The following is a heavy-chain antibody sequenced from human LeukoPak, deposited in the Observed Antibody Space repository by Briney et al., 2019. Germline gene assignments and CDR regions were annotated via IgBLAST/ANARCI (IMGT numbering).Heavy chain of an antibody. J-gene: IGHJ3*02. CDR3: ARGDAYYDFWSGYFAAFDI. CDR2: INHSGST. V-gene: IGHV4-34*01. Sequence: SETLSLTCAVYGGSFSGYYWSWIRQPPGKGLEWIGEINHSGSTNYNPSLKSRVTISVDTSKNQFSLKLSSVTAADTAVYYCARGDAYYDFWSGYFAAFDIWGQGTKVTVSS. D-gene: IGHD3-3*01. CDR1: GGSFSGYY.